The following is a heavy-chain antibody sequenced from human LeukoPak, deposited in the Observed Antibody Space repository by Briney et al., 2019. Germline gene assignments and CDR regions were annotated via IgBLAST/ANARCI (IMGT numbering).Heavy chain of an antibody. Sequence: GASVKVSCKASGYTFTEYYMHRVRQAPGQGLEWMGWINPNSGGANYARKFQGRVTMTRDTSISTAYMEVSRLRSDDTAVYYCARGLGTVTTLNYYDADWGQGTLVTVSS. J-gene: IGHJ4*02. CDR2: INPNSGGA. V-gene: IGHV1-2*02. CDR1: GYTFTEYY. D-gene: IGHD4-17*01. CDR3: ARGLGTVTTLNYYDAD.